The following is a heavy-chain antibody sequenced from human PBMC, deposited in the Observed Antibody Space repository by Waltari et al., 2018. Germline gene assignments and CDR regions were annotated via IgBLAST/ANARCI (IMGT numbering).Heavy chain of an antibody. D-gene: IGHD1-7*01. CDR1: GFTFDDYA. V-gene: IGHV3-9*01. J-gene: IGHJ6*02. Sequence: EVQLVESGGGLVQPGRSLRLSCAASGFTFDDYAMHWVRQAPGKGLEWVSGISWNSGSIGYADSVKGRFTISRDNTNSLYLQMNSLRAEDTALYYCAKDMRARTTMGYYYGMDVWGQGTTVTVSS. CDR3: AKDMRARTTMGYYYGMDV. CDR2: ISWNSGSI.